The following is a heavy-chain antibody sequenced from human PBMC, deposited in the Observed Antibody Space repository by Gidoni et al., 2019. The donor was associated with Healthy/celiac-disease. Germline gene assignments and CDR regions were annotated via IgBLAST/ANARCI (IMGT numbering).Heavy chain of an antibody. CDR1: GYPLTELS. Sequence: QVQLVQSGAEVKNPGASVTVSCKVSGYPLTELSMHCVRQATGKGLEWMGGFVPEDGETIYAQKFQGRVTMTEDTSTDTAYMELSSLRSEDTAVYYCATDPYCGGDCYLGYWGQGTLVTVSS. D-gene: IGHD2-21*02. CDR3: ATDPYCGGDCYLGY. V-gene: IGHV1-24*01. CDR2: FVPEDGET. J-gene: IGHJ4*02.